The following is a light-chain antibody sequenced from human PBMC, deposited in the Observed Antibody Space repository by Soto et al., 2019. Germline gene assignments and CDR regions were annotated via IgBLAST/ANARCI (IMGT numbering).Light chain of an antibody. CDR1: QSVSSNN. J-gene: IGKJ2*01. CDR2: GAS. Sequence: EIVLTQSPGTLSLSPGERATLSCRASQSVSSNNLAWYQQRPGQAPRVVIYGASTRATGIPERFSGSGSGTGFTLTISRLEPEDFAVYYCQQRSNWSPPFTFGPGTKVEMK. V-gene: IGKV3D-20*02. CDR3: QQRSNWSPPFT.